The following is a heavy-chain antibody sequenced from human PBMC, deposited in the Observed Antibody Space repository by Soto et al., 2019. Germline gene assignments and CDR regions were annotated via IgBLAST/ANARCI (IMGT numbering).Heavy chain of an antibody. Sequence: ASVKVSCKASGYTFTSYDINWVRQATGEGLEWMGWMNPNSGNTGYAQKFQGRVTMTRNTSISTAYMELSSLRSEETAVYYCARGQEVATNYYYYGMDVWGQGTTVTV. CDR1: GYTFTSYD. D-gene: IGHD5-12*01. CDR2: MNPNSGNT. V-gene: IGHV1-8*01. J-gene: IGHJ6*02. CDR3: ARGQEVATNYYYYGMDV.